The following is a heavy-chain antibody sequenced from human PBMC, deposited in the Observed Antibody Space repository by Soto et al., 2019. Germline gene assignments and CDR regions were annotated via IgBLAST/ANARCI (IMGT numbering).Heavy chain of an antibody. D-gene: IGHD3-22*01. CDR2: ISAYNGNT. CDR3: ARDDLITMIVVVPYPFDY. V-gene: IGHV1-18*01. J-gene: IGHJ4*02. Sequence: ASVKVSCKASGYTFTSYGISWVRQAPGQGLEWMGWISAYNGNTNYAQKLQGRVTMTTDTSTSTAYMELRSLRSDDTAVYYCARDDLITMIVVVPYPFDYWGQGTLVTVSS. CDR1: GYTFTSYG.